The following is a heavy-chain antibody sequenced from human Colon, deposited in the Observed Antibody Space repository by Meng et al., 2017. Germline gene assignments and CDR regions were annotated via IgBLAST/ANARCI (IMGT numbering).Heavy chain of an antibody. CDR1: GFISSSYA. CDR2: ISYDGSNK. CDR3: ARESGGGKYCSSTSCYSAEYFQH. J-gene: IGHJ1*01. V-gene: IGHV3-30*04. Sequence: GESLKFSCAASGFISSSYAMHWVRQAPGKGLEWVAVISYDGSNKYYADSVKGRFTSSRDNSKNTLYLQMNSLRAEDTAVYYVARESGGGKYCSSTSCYSAEYFQHWGQGTLVTVSS. D-gene: IGHD2-2*02.